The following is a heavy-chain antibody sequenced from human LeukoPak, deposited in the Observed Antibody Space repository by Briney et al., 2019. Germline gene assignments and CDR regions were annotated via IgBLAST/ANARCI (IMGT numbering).Heavy chain of an antibody. V-gene: IGHV3-30*02. CDR1: GFTFSSYG. J-gene: IGHJ4*02. CDR2: IRYDGSNK. CDR3: ARVPYGSGSYSTLDY. D-gene: IGHD3-10*01. Sequence: GGSLRLSCAASGFTFSSYGMHWVRQAPGKGLEWVAFIRYDGSNKYYADSVKGRFTISRDNSKNTLYLQMFSLTAEDTAVFYCARVPYGSGSYSTLDYWGQGTLVTVSS.